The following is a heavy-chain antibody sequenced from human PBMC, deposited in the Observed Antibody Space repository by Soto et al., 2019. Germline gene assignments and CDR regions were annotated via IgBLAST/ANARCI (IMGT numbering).Heavy chain of an antibody. D-gene: IGHD2-21*02. CDR2: IYYSGST. CDR3: ARVCGGDCHYGMDV. CDR1: GGSISSGGYY. J-gene: IGHJ6*02. Sequence: QVQLQESGPGLVKPSQTLSLTCTVSGGSISSGGYYWTWIRQHPGKGLEWIGYIYYSGSTYYNPSLKSRVTMLVDTSKIQFSLKLSSVTAADTAVYYCARVCGGDCHYGMDVWGQGTTVTVSS. V-gene: IGHV4-31*03.